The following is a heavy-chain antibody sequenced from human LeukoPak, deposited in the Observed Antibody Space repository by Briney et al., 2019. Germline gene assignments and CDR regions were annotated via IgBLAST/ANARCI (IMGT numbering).Heavy chain of an antibody. CDR3: ARGRITMVRGADY. CDR1: GGSLRGYY. Sequence: PSETLSLTCAVYGGSLRGYYWSWIRQPPGKALEWIGEINHSGSTNYNPSLKGRVTISGDTSKNQVSLKLSSVTAADTAVYYCARGRITMVRGADYWGQGTLVTVSS. D-gene: IGHD3-10*01. V-gene: IGHV4-34*01. CDR2: INHSGST. J-gene: IGHJ4*02.